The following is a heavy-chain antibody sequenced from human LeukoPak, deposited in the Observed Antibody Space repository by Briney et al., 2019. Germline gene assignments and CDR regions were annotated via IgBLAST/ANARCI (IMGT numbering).Heavy chain of an antibody. D-gene: IGHD6-6*01. CDR3: AREGPYSDSSRSRFDY. V-gene: IGHV1-46*01. Sequence: WASVKVSCKASGYTFTNYYMHWVRQAPGQGLEWTGIINPSGGSTSYAQKFQGRVTMTRDTSTSTVYMELSSLRSEDTAVYYCAREGPYSDSSRSRFDYWGQGTLVTVSS. CDR2: INPSGGST. J-gene: IGHJ4*02. CDR1: GYTFTNYY.